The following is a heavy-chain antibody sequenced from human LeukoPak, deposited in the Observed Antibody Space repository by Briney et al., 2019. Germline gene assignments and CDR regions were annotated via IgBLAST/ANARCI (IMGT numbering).Heavy chain of an antibody. Sequence: ASVRVSCTASRDTFSTYGISWGRQAPGHRVECRGGISAYKGNTHYAQKLQGRVTMTTDTSTSTAYMELRSLRSDDTAVYYCARDLGYYYGSGSGGYWGQGTLVTVSS. CDR1: RDTFSTYG. D-gene: IGHD3-10*01. CDR2: ISAYKGNT. V-gene: IGHV1-18*01. CDR3: ARDLGYYYGSGSGGY. J-gene: IGHJ4*02.